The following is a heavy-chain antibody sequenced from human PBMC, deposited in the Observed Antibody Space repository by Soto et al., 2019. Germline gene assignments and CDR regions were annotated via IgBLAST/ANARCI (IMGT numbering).Heavy chain of an antibody. Sequence: EVQLVESGGGLVQPGGSLRLSCAASGFTFSSYSMNWVRQAPGKGLEWVSYISSSSSTIYYADSVKGRFTISRDNAKNSLYLQMNSLRDEDTAVYYCARDREGSGWYVDWFDPWGQGTLVTVSS. CDR1: GFTFSSYS. V-gene: IGHV3-48*02. CDR2: ISSSSSTI. D-gene: IGHD6-19*01. J-gene: IGHJ5*02. CDR3: ARDREGSGWYVDWFDP.